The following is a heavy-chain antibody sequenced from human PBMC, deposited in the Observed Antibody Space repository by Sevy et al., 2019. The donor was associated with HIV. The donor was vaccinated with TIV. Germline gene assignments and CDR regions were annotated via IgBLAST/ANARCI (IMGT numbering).Heavy chain of an antibody. D-gene: IGHD2-21*01. J-gene: IGHJ4*02. Sequence: GGSLRLSCAASGFTFDSYAMNWVRQAPGKGLEWVSAISGSALTTYYAGSVKGRFTISRDNSKNTLYLQMNSLRAEDTAVYYCAKVEEGTLWYWGQGTLVTVSS. V-gene: IGHV3-23*01. CDR1: GFTFDSYA. CDR3: AKVEEGTLWY. CDR2: ISGSALTT.